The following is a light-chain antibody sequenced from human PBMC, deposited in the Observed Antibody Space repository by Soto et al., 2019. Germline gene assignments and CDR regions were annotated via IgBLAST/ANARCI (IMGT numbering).Light chain of an antibody. CDR3: CSYAGSSTR. CDR1: SSDVGSYNL. J-gene: IGLJ1*01. Sequence: QSALTQPASASGSPGQSITISCTGTSSDVGSYNLVSWYQQHPGKAPKLMIYEGSKRPSGVSNRFSGSKSGNTASLTISGLQAEDEADYYCCSYAGSSTRFGTGTKLTVL. V-gene: IGLV2-23*01. CDR2: EGS.